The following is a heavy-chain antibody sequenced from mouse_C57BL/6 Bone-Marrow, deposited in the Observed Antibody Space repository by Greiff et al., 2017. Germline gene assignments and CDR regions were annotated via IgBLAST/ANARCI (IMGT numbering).Heavy chain of an antibody. J-gene: IGHJ2*01. CDR1: GFTFSNYW. D-gene: IGHD1-1*01. Sequence: EVQRVESGGGLVQPGGSMKLSCVASGFTFSNYWMNWVRQSPEKGLEWVAQIRLKSDNYATHYAESVKGRFTISRDDSKSSVYLQMNNLRAEDTGIYYCTEGAVVATNFDYWGQGTTLTVSS. CDR2: IRLKSDNYAT. CDR3: TEGAVVATNFDY. V-gene: IGHV6-3*01.